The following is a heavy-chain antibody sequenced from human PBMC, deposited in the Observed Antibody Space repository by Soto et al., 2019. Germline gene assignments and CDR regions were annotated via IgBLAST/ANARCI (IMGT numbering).Heavy chain of an antibody. V-gene: IGHV3-7*05. D-gene: IGHD3-3*01. J-gene: IGHJ6*02. CDR2: IKQDGSEK. CDR3: ARDPVNTPYYDFWSGYYPPLTGYYYYYGMDV. CDR1: GFTFSSYW. Sequence: TGGSLRLSCAASGFTFSSYWMSWVRQAPGKGLEWVANIKQDGSEKYYVDSVKGRFTISRDNAKNSLYLQMNSLRAEDTAVYYCARDPVNTPYYDFWSGYYPPLTGYYYYYGMDVWRQGTTVTVSS.